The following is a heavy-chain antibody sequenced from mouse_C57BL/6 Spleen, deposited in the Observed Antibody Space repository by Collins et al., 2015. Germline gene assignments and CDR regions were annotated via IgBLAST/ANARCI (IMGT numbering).Heavy chain of an antibody. CDR1: GYTFSYYW. V-gene: IGHV1-9*01. CDR2: ILPGSGNT. CDR3: VRFADY. Sequence: QVQLQQSGAELMKPGASVKISCKASGYTFSYYWIEWVKQRPGHGLEWIGEILPGSGNTNYNEKFKGKATFTADTSSNTAYMQLSSPTSEDSAVYYCVRFADYWGQGTSVTVSS. J-gene: IGHJ4*01.